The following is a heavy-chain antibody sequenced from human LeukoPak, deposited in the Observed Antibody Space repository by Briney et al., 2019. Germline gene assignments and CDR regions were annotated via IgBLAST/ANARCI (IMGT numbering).Heavy chain of an antibody. J-gene: IGHJ4*02. CDR2: IYYSGST. CDR1: GGSISSGGYY. D-gene: IGHD6-13*01. CDR3: ARGEGIAAAGYFGY. V-gene: IGHV4-31*03. Sequence: SETLSLTCTVSGGSISSGGYYWSWIRQHPGKGLEWIGYIYYSGSTYYNPSLKSRVTISVDTSKNQFSLKLSSVTAADTAVYYCARGEGIAAAGYFGYWGQGTLVTVSS.